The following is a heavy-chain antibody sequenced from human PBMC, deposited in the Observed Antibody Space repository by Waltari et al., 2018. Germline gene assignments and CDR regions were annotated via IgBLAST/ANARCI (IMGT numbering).Heavy chain of an antibody. V-gene: IGHV4-38-2*01. CDR1: GYSISSGYY. D-gene: IGHD5-18*01. CDR3: ANLQLWFLGKPLTQGNDAFDI. Sequence: QVQLQESGPGLVKPSETLSLTCAVSGYSISSGYYWGWIRQPPGKGLEWIGSIYHSGSTYYNPSRKSRVTISVDTSKNQFSLKLSSVTAADTAVYYCANLQLWFLGKPLTQGNDAFDIWGQGTMVTVSS. CDR2: IYHSGST. J-gene: IGHJ3*02.